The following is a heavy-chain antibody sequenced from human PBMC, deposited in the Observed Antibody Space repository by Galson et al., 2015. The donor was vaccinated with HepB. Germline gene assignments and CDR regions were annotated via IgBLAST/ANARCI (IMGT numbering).Heavy chain of an antibody. J-gene: IGHJ4*02. CDR2: ISYDGSNK. CDR3: ARDGPGCFDY. CDR1: GFTFSSYA. V-gene: IGHV3-30*04. Sequence: SLRLSCAASGFTFSSYAMHWVRQAPGKGLEWVAVISYDGSNKYYADSVKGRFTISRDNSKNTLYLQMNSLRAEDTAVYYCARDGPGCFDYWGQGTLVTVSS.